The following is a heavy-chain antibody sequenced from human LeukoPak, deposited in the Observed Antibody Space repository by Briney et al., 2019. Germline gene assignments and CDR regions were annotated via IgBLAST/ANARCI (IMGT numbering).Heavy chain of an antibody. D-gene: IGHD6-19*01. V-gene: IGHV1-18*01. CDR1: GYTFTSYG. CDR2: ISAYNGNT. Sequence: GASVKVSCKASGYTFTSYGISWVRQAPGQGLEWMGWISAYNGNTNYAQKLQGRVTMTTDTSTSTAYMELRSLRSDDTAVYYCARISSIAVAGTGDVDFDYWGQGTLVTVSS. CDR3: ARISSIAVAGTGDVDFDY. J-gene: IGHJ4*02.